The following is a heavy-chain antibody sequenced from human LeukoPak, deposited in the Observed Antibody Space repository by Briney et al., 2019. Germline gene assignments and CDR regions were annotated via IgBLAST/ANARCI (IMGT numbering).Heavy chain of an antibody. J-gene: IGHJ6*03. CDR1: GFTFSSYA. Sequence: PGGSLRLSCAASGFTFSSYAMSWVRQAPGKGLEWVSAISGSGGSTYYADSVKGRFTISRDNSKNTLYLQMNSLRAEDTAVYYCARDQLAAAGTYYMDVWGKGTTVTVSS. CDR3: ARDQLAAAGTYYMDV. D-gene: IGHD6-13*01. V-gene: IGHV3-23*01. CDR2: ISGSGGST.